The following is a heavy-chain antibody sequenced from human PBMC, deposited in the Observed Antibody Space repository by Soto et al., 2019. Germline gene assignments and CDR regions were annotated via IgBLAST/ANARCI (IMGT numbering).Heavy chain of an antibody. V-gene: IGHV4-61*01. D-gene: IGHD4-17*01. CDR1: GGSISSSSYY. Sequence: PSETLSLTCPVSGGSISSSSYYWSWIRQPPGKGLEWIGYIYYSGSTNYNPSLKSRVTISVDTSKNQFSLKLSSVTAADTAVYYCATYPSTVTSDYWGQGTLVTVSS. CDR3: ATYPSTVTSDY. CDR2: IYYSGST. J-gene: IGHJ4*02.